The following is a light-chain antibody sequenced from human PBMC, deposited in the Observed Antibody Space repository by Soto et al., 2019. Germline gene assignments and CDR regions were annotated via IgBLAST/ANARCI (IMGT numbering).Light chain of an antibody. V-gene: IGKV3-20*01. CDR3: QQYGTSPWT. J-gene: IGKJ1*01. CDR1: QRVSSSY. CDR2: GTS. Sequence: IVLTQSPATRSLPPGEGATLSCRASQRVSSSYLAWYQQKPGQAPRLLIYGTSSRATGIPDRFSGSGSGTDFTLTISRLEPEDFAVYYCQQYGTSPWTFGQGTKVDIK.